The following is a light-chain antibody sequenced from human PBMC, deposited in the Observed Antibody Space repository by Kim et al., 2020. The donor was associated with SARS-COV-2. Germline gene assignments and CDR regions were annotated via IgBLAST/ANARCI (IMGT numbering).Light chain of an antibody. J-gene: IGKJ5*01. CDR2: EAS. CDR1: QSVSSY. V-gene: IGKV3-11*01. Sequence: SVSPGKRCTLHCMSSQSVSSYLAWYQQKPGQVPRLLIFEASNRATGIPARFSGSGSGTDFTLTISSLEPEDFAVYYCQQRSNWITFGQGTRLEIK. CDR3: QQRSNWIT.